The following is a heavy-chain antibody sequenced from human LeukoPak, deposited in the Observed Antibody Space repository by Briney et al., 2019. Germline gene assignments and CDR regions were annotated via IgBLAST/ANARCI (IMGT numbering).Heavy chain of an antibody. CDR3: VRRTDYYMDV. CDR2: IYPGDSDT. CDR1: GYTFTSYW. J-gene: IGHJ6*03. Sequence: GESLKISCQGSGYTFTSYWIGWVRQMPGKGLEWMGIIYPGDSDTRYSPSFQGQVTISADKSINTAYLKWSSLKALDTAMYYCVRRTDYYMDVWGKGTTATVSS. V-gene: IGHV5-51*01.